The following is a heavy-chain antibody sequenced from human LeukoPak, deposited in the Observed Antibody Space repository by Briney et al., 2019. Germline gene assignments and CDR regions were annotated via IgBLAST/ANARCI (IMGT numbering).Heavy chain of an antibody. J-gene: IGHJ4*02. CDR2: INPNSGGT. CDR3: ARDPSYYYDSSGYHYFDY. CDR1: GYTFIGYF. Sequence: ASVKVSCKAPGYTFIGYFIHWVRQAPGQGLEWIGWINPNSGGTNYAQKFQGRVTMTGDTSISTAYMELSRLRSDDTAVYYCARDPSYYYDSSGYHYFDYWGQGTLVTVSS. V-gene: IGHV1-2*02. D-gene: IGHD3-22*01.